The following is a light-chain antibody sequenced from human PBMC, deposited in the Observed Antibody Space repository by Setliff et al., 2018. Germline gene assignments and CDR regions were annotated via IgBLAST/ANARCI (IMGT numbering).Light chain of an antibody. Sequence: ALTQPPSAPGSPGQSVTISCTGTSSDVGGYNYVSWYQQLPGKAPKLMISEVSKRPSGVPDRFSGSKSGNTASLTVSGLQAEDEADYYCSSYAGSSNGGFGTGTKVTVL. CDR2: EVS. CDR3: SSYAGSSNGG. V-gene: IGLV2-8*01. J-gene: IGLJ1*01. CDR1: SSDVGGYNY.